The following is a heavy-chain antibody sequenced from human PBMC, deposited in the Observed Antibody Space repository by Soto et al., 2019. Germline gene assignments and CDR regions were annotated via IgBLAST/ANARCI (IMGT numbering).Heavy chain of an antibody. V-gene: IGHV3-30-3*01. CDR3: ARDPKTTGGQHWAFNYFDS. J-gene: IGHJ4*02. Sequence: HPGGSLRLSCAASGFSFSISPMHWVRQAPGKGPEWVALISYDGTNKFYADSVKGRFTISRDNSKSTLYLHVDSLRPEDAAVYYCARDPKTTGGQHWAFNYFDSWGQGTLVTVSS. CDR2: ISYDGTNK. D-gene: IGHD2-8*02. CDR1: GFSFSISP.